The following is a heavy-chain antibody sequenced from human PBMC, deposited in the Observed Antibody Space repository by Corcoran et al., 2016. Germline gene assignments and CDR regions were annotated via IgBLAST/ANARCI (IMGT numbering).Heavy chain of an antibody. CDR1: GFTFSSYG. V-gene: IGHV3-30*18. CDR2: ISYDGSNK. Sequence: QVQLVESGGGLVQPGRSLRLSCAASGFTFSSYGMHWVRQAPGKWLEWVAVISYDGSNKYYADSVKGRFTISRDNSKNTLYLQMNSRRAEDKAVYYCAKEGDLTGGGQGTLVTVSS. CDR3: AKEGDLTG. J-gene: IGHJ4*02. D-gene: IGHD3-16*01.